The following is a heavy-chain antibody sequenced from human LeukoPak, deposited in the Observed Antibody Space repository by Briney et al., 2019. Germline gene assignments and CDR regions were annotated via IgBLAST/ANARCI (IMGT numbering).Heavy chain of an antibody. D-gene: IGHD3-10*01. CDR1: GFTFSSYW. V-gene: IGHV3-74*01. CDR3: AKDRTFEEYSFDF. Sequence: GGSLRLSCAASGFTFSSYWMHWVRQVPGKGLVWVSRINSDGSSTSYADSVKGRFTISRDNSKSTLYLQMTSLRPEDTALYYCAKDRTFEEYSFDFWGQGTLVTVSS. J-gene: IGHJ4*02. CDR2: INSDGSST.